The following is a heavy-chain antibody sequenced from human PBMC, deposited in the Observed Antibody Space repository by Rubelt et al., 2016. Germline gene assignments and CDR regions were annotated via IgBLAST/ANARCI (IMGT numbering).Heavy chain of an antibody. J-gene: IGHJ4*02. V-gene: IGHV3-30*18. CDR3: AKERGVAAAGTVIFEH. CDR2: ISYDRHK. CDR1: GFTFGNYG. D-gene: IGHD6-13*01. Sequence: QVQVVESGGGVVQPGRSLRLSCAASGFTFGNYGLHWVRPAPGKGLEWVAVISYDRHKNSVESVKGRFTISRDNSKNTGCLQMNILSAEETAMYDCAKERGVAAAGTVIFEHWGQGTLVTVSS.